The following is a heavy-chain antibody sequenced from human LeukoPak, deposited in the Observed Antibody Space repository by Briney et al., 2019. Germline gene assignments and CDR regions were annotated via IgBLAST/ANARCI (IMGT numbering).Heavy chain of an antibody. Sequence: SETLSLTCTVSGGSISSSSYYWGWIRQPPGKGLEWIGYIYYSGSTNYNPSLKSRVTISVDTSKNQFSLKLSSVTAADTAVYYCSVRSSGTRDYWGQGTLVTVSS. J-gene: IGHJ4*02. D-gene: IGHD3-22*01. V-gene: IGHV4-61*05. CDR1: GGSISSSSYY. CDR3: SVRSSGTRDY. CDR2: IYYSGST.